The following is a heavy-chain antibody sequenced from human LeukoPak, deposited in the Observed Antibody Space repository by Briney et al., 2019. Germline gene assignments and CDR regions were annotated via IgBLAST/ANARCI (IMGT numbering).Heavy chain of an antibody. CDR3: ARDGPYDSGAFHF. CDR1: GGSFSGYY. D-gene: IGHD3-22*01. CDR2: INHSGST. Sequence: PSETLSLTCAVYGGSFSGYYWSWIRQPPGKGLEWIGEINHSGSTNYNPSLKSRVTISVDKSKNQFSLKLSSVTAADTAVYFCARDGPYDSGAFHFWGQGTMVTVSS. J-gene: IGHJ3*01. V-gene: IGHV4-34*01.